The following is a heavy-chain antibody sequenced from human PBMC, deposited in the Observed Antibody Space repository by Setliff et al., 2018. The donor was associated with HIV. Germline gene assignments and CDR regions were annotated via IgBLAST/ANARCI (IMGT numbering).Heavy chain of an antibody. V-gene: IGHV4-34*01. J-gene: IGHJ5*02. CDR3: ARVGTTVTTRETYKWFDP. Sequence: TLSLTCAVYGAPFSGFHWGWIRQPPGKGLEWIGEIDHSGSTNYNPSLNSRATISVDTSKNQFSLKVSSVTAADTAVYYCARVGTTVTTRETYKWFDPWGQGTLVTVSS. D-gene: IGHD4-17*01. CDR2: IDHSGST. CDR1: GAPFSGFH.